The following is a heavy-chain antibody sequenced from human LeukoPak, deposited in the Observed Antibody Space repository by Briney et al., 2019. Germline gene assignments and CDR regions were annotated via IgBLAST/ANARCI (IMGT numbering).Heavy chain of an antibody. J-gene: IGHJ4*02. Sequence: GGSLRLSCAASGFTFSSYGMHWVRQAPGKGLEWVAVISYDGSNKYYADSVKGRFTISRDNSKNTLYLQMNSLRAEDTAVYYCAKDRGYSYGLFDYWGQGTLVTVSS. CDR3: AKDRGYSYGLFDY. V-gene: IGHV3-30*18. CDR1: GFTFSSYG. CDR2: ISYDGSNK. D-gene: IGHD5-18*01.